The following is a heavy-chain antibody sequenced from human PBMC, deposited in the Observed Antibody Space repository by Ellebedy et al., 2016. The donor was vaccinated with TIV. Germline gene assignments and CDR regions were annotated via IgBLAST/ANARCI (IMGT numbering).Heavy chain of an antibody. Sequence: GGSLRLSCAASGFTFGSFAMHWVRQASGKGLEWLSVISGDGVNTYSAASVKGRFTITRDNFKNTLFLQVNRLRAEDTAVYYCAKGSSSGFNYDRVGFQYWGQGTLVTVSS. J-gene: IGHJ4*02. CDR1: GFTFGSFA. V-gene: IGHV3-23*01. CDR2: ISGDGVNT. D-gene: IGHD3-22*01. CDR3: AKGSSSGFNYDRVGFQY.